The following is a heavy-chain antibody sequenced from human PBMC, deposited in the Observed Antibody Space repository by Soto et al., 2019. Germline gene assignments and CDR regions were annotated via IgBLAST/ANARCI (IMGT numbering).Heavy chain of an antibody. CDR2: INAGNGNT. J-gene: IGHJ4*02. V-gene: IGHV1-3*01. CDR3: GRDLVSGYQLLFY. D-gene: IGHD2-2*01. Sequence: ASVKVSCKASGYTFTSYAMHWVRQAPGQRLEWMGWINAGNGNTKYSQKFQGRVTITRDTSASTAYMELSSLRSEDTAVYYCGRDLVSGYQLLFYWGQGTLVTVS. CDR1: GYTFTSYA.